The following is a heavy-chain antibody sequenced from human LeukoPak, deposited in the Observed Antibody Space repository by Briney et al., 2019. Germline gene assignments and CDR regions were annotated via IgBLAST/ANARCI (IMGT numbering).Heavy chain of an antibody. D-gene: IGHD2-15*01. J-gene: IGHJ4*02. CDR3: ARIGYCSGGSCYSEFDY. CDR1: GYTFTSYD. Sequence: ASVKVSCKASGYTFTSYDINWVRQATGQGLEWMGWMNPNSGNTGYAQKFQGRVTITRNTSISTAYMELSSLRSEDTAVYYCARIGYCSGGSCYSEFDYWGQGTLVTVSS. CDR2: MNPNSGNT. V-gene: IGHV1-8*03.